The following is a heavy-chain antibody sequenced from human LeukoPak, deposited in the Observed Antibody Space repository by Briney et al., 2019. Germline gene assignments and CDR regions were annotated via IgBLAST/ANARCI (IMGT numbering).Heavy chain of an antibody. CDR1: GYTFTSYG. Sequence: ASVKVSCKASGYTFTSYGISWVRQAPGQGLEWMGRINPNSGGTNYAQKFQGRVTMTRDTSISTAYMELSRLRSDDTAVYYRAREKAPLCTSCSFYYYYGMDVWGQGTTVTVSS. J-gene: IGHJ6*02. V-gene: IGHV1-2*06. CDR2: INPNSGGT. CDR3: AREKAPLCTSCSFYYYYGMDV. D-gene: IGHD2-2*01.